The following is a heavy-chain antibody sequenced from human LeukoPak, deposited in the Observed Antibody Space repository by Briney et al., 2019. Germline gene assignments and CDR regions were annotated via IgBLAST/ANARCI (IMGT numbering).Heavy chain of an antibody. J-gene: IGHJ4*02. V-gene: IGHV7-4-1*02. CDR2: INTNTGNP. D-gene: IGHD1-1*01. CDR3: ARTLIATTGRSFDY. CDR1: GYTFTSYA. Sequence: GASVKVSCNASGYTFTSYAMNWVRQAPGQGLEWMGWINTNTGNPTYAQDFTGRFVFSLDTSVSTAYLEISSLKAEDTAVYYCARTLIATTGRSFDYWGQGTLVTVSS.